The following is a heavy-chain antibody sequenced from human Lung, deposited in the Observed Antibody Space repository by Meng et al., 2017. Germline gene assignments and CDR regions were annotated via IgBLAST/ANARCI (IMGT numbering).Heavy chain of an antibody. CDR3: ARGPTTMAHDFDY. Sequence: QVQLQQLGAGLLQPAETLPRTGVVSGGSFSDYYWSRIRQPPGKGLEWIGEINHSGSTNYNPSLESRATISVDTSQNNLSLKLSSVTAADSAVYYCARGPTTMAHDFDYWGQGTLVTVSS. V-gene: IGHV4-34*01. D-gene: IGHD4-11*01. CDR1: GGSFSDYY. CDR2: INHSGST. J-gene: IGHJ4*02.